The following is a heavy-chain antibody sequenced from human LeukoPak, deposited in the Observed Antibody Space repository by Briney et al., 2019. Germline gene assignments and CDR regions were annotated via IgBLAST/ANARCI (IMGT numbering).Heavy chain of an antibody. Sequence: GGSLRLSCAASGFTFSSYGMSWVRQAPGKGLEWVSAISGSGGSTYYADSVKGRFTISRDNSKNTLYLQMNSLRAEDTAVYYCAKDVDGYNGLGFDYWGQGTLVTVSS. D-gene: IGHD5-24*01. V-gene: IGHV3-23*01. J-gene: IGHJ4*02. CDR1: GFTFSSYG. CDR3: AKDVDGYNGLGFDY. CDR2: ISGSGGST.